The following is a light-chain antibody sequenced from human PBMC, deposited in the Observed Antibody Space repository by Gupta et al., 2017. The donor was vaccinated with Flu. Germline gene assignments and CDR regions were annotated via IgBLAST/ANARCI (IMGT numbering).Light chain of an antibody. CDR2: ENN. CDR3: GTWDTSLGVGV. CDR1: SSNIGHNY. J-gene: IGLJ2*01. Sequence: QSLLTQPPSVSAAPGQKVTISCSGTSSNIGHNYVSWYQQLPGTAPKVLIYENNKRPSGIPDRFSGSKSGTSATLGITGLQTGDEADYYCGTWDTSLGVGVFGGGTKLTVL. V-gene: IGLV1-51*02.